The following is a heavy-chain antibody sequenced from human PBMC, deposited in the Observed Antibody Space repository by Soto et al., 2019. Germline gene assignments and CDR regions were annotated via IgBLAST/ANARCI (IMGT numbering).Heavy chain of an antibody. J-gene: IGHJ6*02. Sequence: EVQLVQSGAEVKEPGESLKISCKGSGYSFTKYWIGWVRQMPGKGLEWMAIIYPDESDTRYSPSFQGQATISADKSISTAYLQWSSLKASDTAMYYCVRMGFSGGGYLSYYYYGMDIWGQGTTVTVSS. D-gene: IGHD5-12*01. CDR2: IYPDESDT. V-gene: IGHV5-51*03. CDR3: VRMGFSGGGYLSYYYYGMDI. CDR1: GYSFTKYW.